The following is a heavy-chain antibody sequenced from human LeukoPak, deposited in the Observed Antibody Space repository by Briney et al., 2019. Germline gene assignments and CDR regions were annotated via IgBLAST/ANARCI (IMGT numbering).Heavy chain of an antibody. CDR2: IYSNGNT. CDR3: ARGLVGLTPHAGVFQI. J-gene: IGHJ3*02. V-gene: IGHV4-59*01. Sequence: SGTLSLTCTVSGGSFSSSYWSWIRQPPGKGLEWIAYIYSNGNTNSNPSLKSRVTIAVDTSQSQFSLKLSSVTAADTAVYYCARGLVGLTPHAGVFQIWGQGTKVTVSS. CDR1: GGSFSSSY. D-gene: IGHD1-26*01.